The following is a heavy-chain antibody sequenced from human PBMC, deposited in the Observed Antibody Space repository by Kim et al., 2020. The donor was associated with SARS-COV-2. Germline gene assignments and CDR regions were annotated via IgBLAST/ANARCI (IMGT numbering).Heavy chain of an antibody. D-gene: IGHD3-22*01. CDR1: GGSISSSSYY. CDR3: ASPDSSGYYSWSFDC. J-gene: IGHJ4*02. CDR2: IYYSGST. Sequence: SETLSLTCTVSGGSISSSSYYWGWIRQPPGKGLEWIGSIYYSGSTYYNPSLKSRVTISVDTSKNQFSLKLSSVTAADTAVYYCASPDSSGYYSWSFDCWGQGTLVTVSS. V-gene: IGHV4-39*01.